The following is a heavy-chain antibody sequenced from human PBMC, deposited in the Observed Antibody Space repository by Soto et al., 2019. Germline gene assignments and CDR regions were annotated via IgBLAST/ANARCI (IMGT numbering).Heavy chain of an antibody. CDR1: GDSISSNNYY. J-gene: IGHJ4*02. V-gene: IGHV4-61*01. Sequence: SETLSLTCTVSGDSISSNNYYWSWIRQPPGKGLEWIAYINYSGSTNYNPSLKSRVTISVDTSKNQLSLKLNSVTAADTAVYYCARQESGYARSHDYWGQGIQVTVSS. CDR2: INYSGST. D-gene: IGHD5-12*01. CDR3: ARQESGYARSHDY.